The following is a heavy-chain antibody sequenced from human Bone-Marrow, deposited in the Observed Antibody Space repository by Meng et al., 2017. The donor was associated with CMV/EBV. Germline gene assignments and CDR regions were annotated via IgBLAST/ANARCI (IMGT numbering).Heavy chain of an antibody. V-gene: IGHV4-59*01. J-gene: IGHJ6*01. D-gene: IGHD6-19*01. CDR1: DDSISSYY. Sequence: SETLSLTCSVSDDSISSYYWSWIRQPPGKGLEWIGDIYNSGSTNYNPSLQSRVIISVDTSKNQFSLKLSSVTAADTAVYYCARVDSSGWYGMDVWGQGTTVTGYS. CDR2: IYNSGST. CDR3: ARVDSSGWYGMDV.